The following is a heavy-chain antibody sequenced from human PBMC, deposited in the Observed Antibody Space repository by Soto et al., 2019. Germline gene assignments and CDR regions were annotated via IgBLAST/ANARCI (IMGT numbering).Heavy chain of an antibody. CDR3: SRSYYDCWSGYYSDYYCGRDV. V-gene: IGHV4-31*03. CDR2: IYYSGST. D-gene: IGHD3-3*01. Sequence: QVQLQESGPGLVKPSQTLSLTCTVSGGSISSGGYYWSWIRQHPGKGLEWIGYIYYSGSTYYNPSLKSRVTISVDTSKNQFSLKLSSVTAADTAVYYCSRSYYDCWSGYYSDYYCGRDVLGQGTTVTVSS. J-gene: IGHJ6*02. CDR1: GGSISSGGYY.